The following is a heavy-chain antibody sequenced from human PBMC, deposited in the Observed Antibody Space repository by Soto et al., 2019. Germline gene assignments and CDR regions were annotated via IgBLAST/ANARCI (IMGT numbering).Heavy chain of an antibody. CDR1: GGSVSNSNYY. Sequence: SETLSLTCTVSGGSVSNSNYYWGWIRQSPGKGLEWIGSVYYRGRSYSKSSVKSRVTISVDTSKNQFSLNLNSVTASDTAVYFCVSQRTSVLTQAYFDYWGRGALVTAPQ. CDR2: VYYRGRS. CDR3: VSQRTSVLTQAYFDY. D-gene: IGHD2-8*01. V-gene: IGHV4-39*01. J-gene: IGHJ4*02.